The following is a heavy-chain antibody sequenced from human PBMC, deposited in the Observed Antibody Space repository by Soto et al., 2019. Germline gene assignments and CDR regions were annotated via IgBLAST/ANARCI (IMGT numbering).Heavy chain of an antibody. D-gene: IGHD4-17*01. J-gene: IGHJ6*02. V-gene: IGHV4-39*01. CDR3: ARHGVDYGDSASYYYYGMDV. Sequence: QLQLQESGPGLVKPSETLSLTCTVSGGSISSSTYYWGWIRQPPGKGLEWIGMIYYSGSAYYNPSIKSRVTISIDPSKNQFSLRLSSVTAADTAVYYCARHGVDYGDSASYYYYGMDVWGRGTTVTVSS. CDR2: IYYSGSA. CDR1: GGSISSSTYY.